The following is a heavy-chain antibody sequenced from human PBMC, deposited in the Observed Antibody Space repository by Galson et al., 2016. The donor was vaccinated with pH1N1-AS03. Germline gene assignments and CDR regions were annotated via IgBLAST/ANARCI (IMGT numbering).Heavy chain of an antibody. V-gene: IGHV5-51*01. J-gene: IGHJ6*02. D-gene: IGHD3-3*01. Sequence: QSGAEVKKPGESLKISCKVSGYTFSNHWIGWVRQMPGKGLEWMGIIYPADSSTTYSPSFQGQVTISADQSISTAYLQWSSLRASGTAMYFCARQQDGRGSGLEWLFWYGMDVWGQGTTVIVSS. CDR2: IYPADSST. CDR1: GYTFSNHW. CDR3: ARQQDGRGSGLEWLFWYGMDV.